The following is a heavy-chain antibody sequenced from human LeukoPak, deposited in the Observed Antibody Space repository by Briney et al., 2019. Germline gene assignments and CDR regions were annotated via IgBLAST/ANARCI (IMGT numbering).Heavy chain of an antibody. J-gene: IGHJ4*02. D-gene: IGHD3-22*01. CDR3: ARVTGYMIEDYFDY. V-gene: IGHV3-7*01. Sequence: GGSLRLSCEASGFTFSSYWMSWVRQAPGRGLEWVANIKENGSEKYYVDSVKGRFTISRDNAKNSLYLQMNSLRAEDTAVYYCARVTGYMIEDYFDYWGQGTLVTVSS. CDR1: GFTFSSYW. CDR2: IKENGSEK.